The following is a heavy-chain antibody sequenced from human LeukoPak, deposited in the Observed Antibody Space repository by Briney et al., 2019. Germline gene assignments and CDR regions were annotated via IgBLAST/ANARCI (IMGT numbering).Heavy chain of an antibody. J-gene: IGHJ4*02. D-gene: IGHD7-27*01. CDR2: ISARSNAI. CDR3: ARDRPNWAFDY. CDR1: GFTLTNYH. V-gene: IGHV3-48*01. Sequence: GGSLRLSCAASGFTLTNYHMNWVRQAPGKGLEWVSYISARSNAIYYADSVRGRFTISRDNAKNSLYLQMSSLRAEDTAVYYCARDRPNWAFDYWGQGTLVIVSS.